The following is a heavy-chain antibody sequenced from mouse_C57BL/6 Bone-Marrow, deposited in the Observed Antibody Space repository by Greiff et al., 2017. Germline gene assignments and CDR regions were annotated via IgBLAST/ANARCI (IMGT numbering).Heavy chain of an antibody. J-gene: IGHJ3*01. V-gene: IGHV1-72*01. D-gene: IGHD1-1*01. CDR1: GYTFTSYW. CDR2: IDPTRGGT. Sequence: QVHVKQPGAELVKPGASVKLSCKASGYTFTSYWMHWVKQRPGRGLEWIGRIDPTRGGTKYNEKFKSKATLTVDKPSSTAYMQLSSLTSEDSAVYYCAKDYYASSPSWFAYWGQGTLVTVSA. CDR3: AKDYYASSPSWFAY.